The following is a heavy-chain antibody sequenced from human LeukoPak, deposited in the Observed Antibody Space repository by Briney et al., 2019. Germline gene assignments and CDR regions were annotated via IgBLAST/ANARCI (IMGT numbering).Heavy chain of an antibody. CDR1: GFTFDDYA. D-gene: IGHD4-23*01. J-gene: IGHJ4*01. V-gene: IGHV3-9*01. Sequence: PGRSLRLSCAASGFTFDDYAMHWVRQAPGKGLEWGSGISWNGASIGYADSVKGRFNISRDNTNNSLYLQMNRPRAVQTTWHYCATDPSAEHSGNAVFDYWGHGTLVSASS. CDR3: ATDPSAEHSGNAVFDY. CDR2: ISWNGASI.